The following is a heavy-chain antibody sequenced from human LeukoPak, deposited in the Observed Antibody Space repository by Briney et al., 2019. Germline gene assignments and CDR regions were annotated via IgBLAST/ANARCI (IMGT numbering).Heavy chain of an antibody. V-gene: IGHV3-23*01. CDR3: AKVVGPFDY. D-gene: IGHD1-26*01. CDR1: GFTFHNYA. CDR2: ISGNGVST. J-gene: IGHJ4*02. Sequence: GRSLRLSCPPSGFTFHNYAMGCARQAPGGGLEWVSSISGNGVSTFYAGSLKGLFTNSRDNSKNTLYLQMSSLRAEDTAVYSCAKVVGPFDYWGQGTLVTVFS.